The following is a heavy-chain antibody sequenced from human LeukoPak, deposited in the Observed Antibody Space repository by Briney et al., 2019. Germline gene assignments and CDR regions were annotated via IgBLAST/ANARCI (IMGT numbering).Heavy chain of an antibody. V-gene: IGHV3-33*01. CDR2: IWYDGSYK. Sequence: GGSLRLSRAASGFTFSSYSIHWVRQAPGKGLEWVAVIWYDGSYKYYADSLKGRFTISRDNSKNTLYLQMNSLRAEDTAVYYCARDSGSGSFQPDYWGQGTLVTVSS. CDR3: ARDSGSGSFQPDY. J-gene: IGHJ4*02. D-gene: IGHD3-10*01. CDR1: GFTFSSYS.